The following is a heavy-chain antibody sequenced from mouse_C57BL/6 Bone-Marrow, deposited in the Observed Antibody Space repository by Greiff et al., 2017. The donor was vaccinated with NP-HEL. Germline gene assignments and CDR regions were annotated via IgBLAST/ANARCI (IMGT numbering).Heavy chain of an antibody. Sequence: QVHLKQPGAELVKPGASVKMSCKASGYTFTSYWITWVKQRPGQGLEWIGDIYPGSGSTNYNEKFKSKATLTVDTSSSTAYMQLSSLTSEDSAVYYCASSSSYLYWYFDVWGTGTTVTVSS. V-gene: IGHV1-55*01. J-gene: IGHJ1*03. CDR1: GYTFTSYW. CDR2: IYPGSGST. CDR3: ASSSSYLYWYFDV. D-gene: IGHD1-1*01.